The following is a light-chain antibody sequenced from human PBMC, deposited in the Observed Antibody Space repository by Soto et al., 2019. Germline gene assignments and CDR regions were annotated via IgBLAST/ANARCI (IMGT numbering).Light chain of an antibody. CDR2: GAS. CDR1: QSVASN. CDR3: QQYNKWPLIT. J-gene: IGKJ4*01. Sequence: EIVMTQSPATLSVSPGERATLSCRASQSVASNLAWYLQKPGKAPRLLIYGASTRATGIPARFSGSGSGTEFTLTISGLQSEDFAVYYCQQYNKWPLITFGGGTKVEIK. V-gene: IGKV3-15*01.